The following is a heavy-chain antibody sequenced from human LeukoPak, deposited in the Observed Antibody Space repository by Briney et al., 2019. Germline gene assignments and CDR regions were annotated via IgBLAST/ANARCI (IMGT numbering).Heavy chain of an antibody. V-gene: IGHV1-18*01. CDR2: ISAYNGNT. D-gene: IGHD3-3*01. CDR3: ARVEGAYLITILDY. Sequence: ASVKVSCKASGYTFTSYGISWVRQAPGQGLEWMGWISAYNGNTNYAQKFQGRVTMTTDTSTSTAYMELRSLRSDDTAVYYCARVEGAYLITILDYRGQGTLVTVSS. CDR1: GYTFTSYG. J-gene: IGHJ4*02.